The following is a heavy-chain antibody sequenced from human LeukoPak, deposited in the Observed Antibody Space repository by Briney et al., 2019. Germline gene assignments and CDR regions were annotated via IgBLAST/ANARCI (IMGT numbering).Heavy chain of an antibody. CDR1: GFTFSTYS. Sequence: GGSLRLSCAASGFTFSTYSMNWVRQAPGKGLEWVSSITVSTSYIYYADSVRGRFTISRDNAKNSLYLQMNSLRAEDTAVYYCARLAYCGGDCCWFDLWGRGTLVTISS. V-gene: IGHV3-21*01. CDR2: ITVSTSYI. D-gene: IGHD2-21*02. J-gene: IGHJ2*01. CDR3: ARLAYCGGDCCWFDL.